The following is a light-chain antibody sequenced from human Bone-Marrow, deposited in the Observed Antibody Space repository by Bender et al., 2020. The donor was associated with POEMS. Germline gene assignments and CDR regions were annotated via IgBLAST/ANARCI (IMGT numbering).Light chain of an antibody. J-gene: IGLJ1*01. CDR1: SSDVGGYHY. V-gene: IGLV2-11*01. Sequence: QSALTQPRSVSGSPGQSVTISCIGTSSDVGGYHYVSWYQQHPGKAPKHMIYDVTKRPSDVPDRFSGSKSGNTASLTISGLQAEDEADYYCCSFAGGYTFETYVFGTGTKVTVL. CDR3: CSFAGGYTFETYV. CDR2: DVT.